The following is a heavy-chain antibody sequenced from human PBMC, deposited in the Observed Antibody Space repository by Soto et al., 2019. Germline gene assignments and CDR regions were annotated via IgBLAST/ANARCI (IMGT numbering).Heavy chain of an antibody. CDR2: IWYDGSNK. V-gene: IGHV3-33*01. D-gene: IGHD2-15*01. CDR1: GFTFSSYG. Sequence: ESGGGVVQPGRSLRLSCAASGFTFSSYGMHWVRQAPGKGLEWVAVIWYDGSNKYYADSVKGRFTISRDNSKNTLYLQMNSLRAEDTAVYYCARGGVVVVAATPVDYWGQGTLVTVSS. CDR3: ARGGVVVVAATPVDY. J-gene: IGHJ4*02.